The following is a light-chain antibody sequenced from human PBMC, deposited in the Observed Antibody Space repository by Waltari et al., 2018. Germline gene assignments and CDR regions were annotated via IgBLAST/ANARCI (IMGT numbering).Light chain of an antibody. CDR3: CSHAGSSISV. CDR1: SSYVEHYNL. CDR2: DVN. V-gene: IGLV2-23*02. Sequence: QSALTQTATVSVSPGQSITISRTGTSSYVEHYNLVSLYQQHPGKAPTLIIYDVNQRPSAVSHRFSGSKPGNTASLPITGLQSAEEADYYCCSHAGSSISVYGGGTKLTVL. J-gene: IGLJ3*02.